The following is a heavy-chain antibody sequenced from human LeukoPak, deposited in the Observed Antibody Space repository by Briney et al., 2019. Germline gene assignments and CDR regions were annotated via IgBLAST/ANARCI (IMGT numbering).Heavy chain of an antibody. CDR3: AKALGYCSAGRCEYFQH. V-gene: IGHV3-23*01. Sequence: GGSLRLSCAASGFTFSSYAMNWVRQAPGKGLEWVSAISGSGSSTYYADSVKGRFIISRDNSKNTLYLQMNSLRAEDTAIYYCAKALGYCSAGRCEYFQHWGQGTLVTVSS. J-gene: IGHJ1*01. CDR1: GFTFSSYA. D-gene: IGHD2-15*01. CDR2: ISGSGSST.